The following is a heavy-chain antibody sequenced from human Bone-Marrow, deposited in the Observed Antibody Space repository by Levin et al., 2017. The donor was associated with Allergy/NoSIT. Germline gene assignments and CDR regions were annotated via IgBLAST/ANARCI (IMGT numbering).Heavy chain of an antibody. CDR1: GFTLKNYG. Sequence: PGGSLRLSCAASGFTLKNYGIHWVRQAPGKGLEWVAVISYNGKSIQYGDSVKGRFTISRDNSKSTVYLQMNSLRPEDTAVYYCAKEGASSPTSSDYFDHWGQGTLVTVSS. D-gene: IGHD3-16*01. V-gene: IGHV3-30*18. CDR2: ISYNGKSI. J-gene: IGHJ4*02. CDR3: AKEGASSPTSSDYFDH.